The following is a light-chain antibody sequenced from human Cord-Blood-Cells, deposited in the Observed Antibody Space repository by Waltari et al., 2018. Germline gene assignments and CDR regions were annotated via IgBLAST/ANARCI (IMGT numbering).Light chain of an antibody. CDR2: AAS. CDR3: QQSYSTPYT. V-gene: IGKV1-39*01. Sequence: DIQMTQSPSSLSAYVGDRVTITCRASQSISSYLNWYQQKPGKAPKLLIYAASSLQSGVPSRFSGSGSGTDFTLTISSRQPEDFATHYCQQSYSTPYTFGQGTKLEIK. J-gene: IGKJ2*01. CDR1: QSISSY.